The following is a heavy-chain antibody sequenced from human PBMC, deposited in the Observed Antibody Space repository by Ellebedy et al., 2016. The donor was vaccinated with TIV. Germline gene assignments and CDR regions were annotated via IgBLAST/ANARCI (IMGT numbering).Heavy chain of an antibody. Sequence: MPSETLSLTCAVSGGFISNYYWTWIRQSPETGLEWIGYIYHIGSNGSNPSLKSRVTISVDTPKNQFSLKLNSETAADTAVYYCARGTPFPYYFDSWGQGLLVTVSS. J-gene: IGHJ4*02. V-gene: IGHV4-59*01. CDR1: GGFISNYY. CDR3: ARGTPFPYYFDS. CDR2: IYHIGSN.